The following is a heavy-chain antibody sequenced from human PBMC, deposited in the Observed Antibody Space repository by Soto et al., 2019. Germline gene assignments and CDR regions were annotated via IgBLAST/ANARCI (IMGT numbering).Heavy chain of an antibody. V-gene: IGHV3-23*01. CDR2: IGGSGGST. J-gene: IGHJ4*02. CDR3: AREWSYFDY. Sequence: GVLRLSCAASGFTFSSYAMSWVRQAPGKGLEWVSVIGGSGGSTYYADSVKGRFTVSRDNSKKTMSLQMNSLRAEDTAVYYCAREWSYFDYWGQGTLVTVSS. CDR1: GFTFSSYA. D-gene: IGHD3-3*01.